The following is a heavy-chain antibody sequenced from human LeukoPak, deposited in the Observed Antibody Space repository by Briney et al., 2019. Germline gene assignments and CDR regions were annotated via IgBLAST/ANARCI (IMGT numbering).Heavy chain of an antibody. Sequence: ASVKVSCKPSGYTFTSYGISWVRQAPGQGLEWMGWISAYNGNTNYAQKLQGRVTMTTDTSTSTAYMELRSLRSDDTAVYYCARAPPEDYYDSSGYYLFDYWGQGTLVTVSS. J-gene: IGHJ4*02. CDR2: ISAYNGNT. V-gene: IGHV1-18*01. D-gene: IGHD3-22*01. CDR1: GYTFTSYG. CDR3: ARAPPEDYYDSSGYYLFDY.